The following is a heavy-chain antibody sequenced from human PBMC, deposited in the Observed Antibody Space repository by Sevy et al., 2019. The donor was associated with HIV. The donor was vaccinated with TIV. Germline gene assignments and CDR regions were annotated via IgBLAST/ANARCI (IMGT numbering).Heavy chain of an antibody. CDR2: IFGSGRT. V-gene: IGHV3-53*01. CDR1: GFSVSSNY. D-gene: IGHD3-22*01. CDR3: TRVHSGGYPFDY. Sequence: GGSLRLSCAASGFSVSSNYMSWVRQAPGKGLEWVSLIFGSGRTNYGDSVKSRFTISRDASKNTLYLQMNSVRAEDTALYYCTRVHSGGYPFDYWGQGSLVTVSS. J-gene: IGHJ4*02.